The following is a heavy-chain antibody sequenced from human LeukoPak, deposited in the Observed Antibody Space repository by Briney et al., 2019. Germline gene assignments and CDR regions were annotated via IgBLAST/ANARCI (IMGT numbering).Heavy chain of an antibody. D-gene: IGHD1-26*01. CDR1: GYSISSGYY. CDR2: IYHSGST. CDR3: ARELHSGSYYFDY. J-gene: IGHJ4*02. V-gene: IGHV4-38-2*02. Sequence: SETLSLTCTVSGYSISSGYYWGWIRQPPGQGLEWIGSIYHSGSTYHNPSLKSRVTISVDTSKNQFSLNLSSVTAADTAVYYCARELHSGSYYFDYWGQGTLVTVSS.